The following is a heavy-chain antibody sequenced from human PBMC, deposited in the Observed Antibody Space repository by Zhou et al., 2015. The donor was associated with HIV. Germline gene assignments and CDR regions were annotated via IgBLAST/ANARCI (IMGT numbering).Heavy chain of an antibody. D-gene: IGHD2-2*01. J-gene: IGHJ6*03. Sequence: QVQLVQSGAEVKKPGASVKVSCKASGYTFTGYYMHWVRQAPGQGLEWMGRINPNSGGTNYAQKFQGRVTMTRDTSISTAYMELSRLRSDDTAVYYCARDTKPAAMQNYYYYYYMDVWGKGTTVTVSS. CDR3: ARDTKPAAMQNYYYYYYMDV. V-gene: IGHV1-2*06. CDR2: INPNSGGT. CDR1: GYTFTGYY.